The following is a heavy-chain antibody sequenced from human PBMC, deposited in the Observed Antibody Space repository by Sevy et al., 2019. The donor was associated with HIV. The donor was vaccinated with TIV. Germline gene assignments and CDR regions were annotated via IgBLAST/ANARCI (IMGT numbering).Heavy chain of an antibody. J-gene: IGHJ4*02. CDR1: GGSFSGYY. Sequence: SETLSLTCVVYGGSFSGYYWSWIRQPPGKGLEWIGEINHSGSTNYNPSLKSLVTISADTSKNQLSLKLSSVTAADTPVYYCATRRGHLSFDYWGQRTLVTVSS. V-gene: IGHV4-34*01. CDR2: INHSGST. CDR3: ATRRGHLSFDY.